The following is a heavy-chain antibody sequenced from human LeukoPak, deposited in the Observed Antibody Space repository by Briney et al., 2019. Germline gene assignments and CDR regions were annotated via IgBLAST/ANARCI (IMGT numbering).Heavy chain of an antibody. Sequence: SDTLSLTCAVYGGSFSGYYWSWIRQPPGKGLEWIGEINHSGSTNYNPSLKSRVTISVDTSKNQFSLKLSSVTAADTAVYYCARGYGSSDYWGQGTLVTVSS. D-gene: IGHD3-16*01. CDR2: INHSGST. V-gene: IGHV4-34*01. J-gene: IGHJ4*02. CDR3: ARGYGSSDY. CDR1: GGSFSGYY.